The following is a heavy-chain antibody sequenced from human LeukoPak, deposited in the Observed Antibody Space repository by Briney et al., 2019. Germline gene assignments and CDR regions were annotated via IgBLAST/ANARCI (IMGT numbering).Heavy chain of an antibody. Sequence: ASVKVSCKASGYTFTSYYMHWVRQAPGRGLEWMGIINPSGGSTSYAQKFQGRVTMTRDTSTSTVYMELSSLRSEDTAVYYCARGGIVLMVYAIRQYNWFDPWGQGTLVTVSS. D-gene: IGHD2-8*01. J-gene: IGHJ5*02. CDR2: INPSGGST. CDR1: GYTFTSYY. V-gene: IGHV1-46*01. CDR3: ARGGIVLMVYAIRQYNWFDP.